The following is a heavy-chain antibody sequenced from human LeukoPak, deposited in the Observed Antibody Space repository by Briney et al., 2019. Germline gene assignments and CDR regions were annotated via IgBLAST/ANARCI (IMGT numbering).Heavy chain of an antibody. J-gene: IGHJ4*02. Sequence: GESLKISCKGSGYSFTSYWIGWVRQMPGKGLEWMGIIYPGDSDTRYSPSFRGQVTTSAYKSINTAYLQWSSLKASDTAMYYCARHQSGYSYGYVDYWGQGTLLTVSS. CDR1: GYSFTSYW. V-gene: IGHV5-51*01. D-gene: IGHD5-18*01. CDR3: ARHQSGYSYGYVDY. CDR2: IYPGDSDT.